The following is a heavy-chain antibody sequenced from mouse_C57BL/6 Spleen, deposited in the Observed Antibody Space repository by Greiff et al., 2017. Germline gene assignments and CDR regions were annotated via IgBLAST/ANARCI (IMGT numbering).Heavy chain of an antibody. D-gene: IGHD1-1*01. Sequence: VHLVESGPELVKPGASVKISCKASGYAFSSSWMNWVKQRPGKGLEWIGRIYPGDGDTNYNGKFKGKATLTADKSSSTAYMQLSSLTSEDSAVYFCASITTVVARYFDVWGTGTTVTVSS. CDR1: GYAFSSSW. CDR2: IYPGDGDT. CDR3: ASITTVVARYFDV. J-gene: IGHJ1*03. V-gene: IGHV1-82*01.